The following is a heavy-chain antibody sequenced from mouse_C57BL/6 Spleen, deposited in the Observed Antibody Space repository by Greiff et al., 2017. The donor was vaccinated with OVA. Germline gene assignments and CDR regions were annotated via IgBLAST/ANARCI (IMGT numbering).Heavy chain of an antibody. CDR1: GYTFTSYW. CDR2: IHPNSGST. Sequence: QVQLQQPGAELVKPGASVKLSCKASGYTFTSYWMHWVKQRPGQGLEWIGMIHPNSGSTNYNEKFKSKATLTVDKSSSTAYMQRSSLTSEDSAVYYGARGGGSSYRGDYYAMDYWGQGTSVTVSS. J-gene: IGHJ4*01. V-gene: IGHV1-64*01. CDR3: ARGGGSSYRGDYYAMDY. D-gene: IGHD1-1*01.